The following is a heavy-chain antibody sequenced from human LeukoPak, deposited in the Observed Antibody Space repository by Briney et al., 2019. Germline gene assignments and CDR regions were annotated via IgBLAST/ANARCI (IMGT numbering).Heavy chain of an antibody. CDR2: INHSVST. D-gene: IGHD4-17*01. J-gene: IGHJ6*03. CDR1: GESFSDYY. CDR3: ARANDYGDPLPRYMDV. Sequence: TSETLSLTCTVYGESFSDYYCSWIRQPPGKGLEWIGEINHSVSTNYNPSLKSRITISLDTSKNQFSLKLNSVTAADTAVYYCARANDYGDPLPRYMDVWGKGTTVTVSS. V-gene: IGHV4-34*01.